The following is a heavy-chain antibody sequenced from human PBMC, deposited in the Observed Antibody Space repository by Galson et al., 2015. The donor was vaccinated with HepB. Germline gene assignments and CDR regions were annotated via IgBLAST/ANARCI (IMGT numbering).Heavy chain of an antibody. J-gene: IGHJ4*02. CDR3: ARDDRETPFDY. CDR1: GGSFSGYY. Sequence: ETLSLTCAVYGGSFSGYYWSWIRQPPGKGLEWIGEINHSGSTNYNPSLKSRVTISVDTSKNQFSLKLSSVTAADTAVYYCARDDRETPFDYWGQGTLVTVSS. D-gene: IGHD1-1*01. CDR2: INHSGST. V-gene: IGHV4-34*01.